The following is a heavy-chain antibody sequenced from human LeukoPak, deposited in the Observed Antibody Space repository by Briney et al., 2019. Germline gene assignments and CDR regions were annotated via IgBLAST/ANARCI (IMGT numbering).Heavy chain of an antibody. CDR2: ISGSGGST. CDR3: AKSSGYCSGGSCHTFDY. Sequence: QPGGSLRLPCAASGFTFSSYAMSWVRQAPGKGLEWVSAISGSGGSTYYADSVKGRFTISRDNSKNTLYLQMNSLRAEDTAVYYCAKSSGYCSGGSCHTFDYWGQGTLVTVSS. CDR1: GFTFSSYA. V-gene: IGHV3-23*01. J-gene: IGHJ4*02. D-gene: IGHD2-15*01.